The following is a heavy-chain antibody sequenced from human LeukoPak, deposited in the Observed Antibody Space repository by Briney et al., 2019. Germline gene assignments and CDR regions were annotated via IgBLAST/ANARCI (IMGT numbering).Heavy chain of an antibody. V-gene: IGHV4-59*08. CDR3: ARRHYYDSSGYSDY. Sequence: PSETLSLTCTVSGGSISSYYWSWIRQPPGKGLEWIGYIYYSGSTNYNPSLKSRVTISVDTSKNQFSLKLSSVTAADTAVYYCARRHYYDSSGYSDYWGQGTLVTVSS. D-gene: IGHD3-22*01. CDR2: IYYSGST. CDR1: GGSISSYY. J-gene: IGHJ4*02.